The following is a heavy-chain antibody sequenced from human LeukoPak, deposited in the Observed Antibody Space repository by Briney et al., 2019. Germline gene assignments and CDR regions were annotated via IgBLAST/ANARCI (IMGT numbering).Heavy chain of an antibody. CDR2: ISSEGSST. D-gene: IGHD3-16*01. Sequence: GGSLRLSCAASGFTFSIYWMHWVRQAPGKGLVWVSRISSEGSSTTYADSVKGRFTISRDNAKDTLYLQMNSLRAEDTAVYYCARGENTYIDYWGQGTLVTVSS. CDR3: ARGENTYIDY. V-gene: IGHV3-74*01. CDR1: GFTFSIYW. J-gene: IGHJ4*02.